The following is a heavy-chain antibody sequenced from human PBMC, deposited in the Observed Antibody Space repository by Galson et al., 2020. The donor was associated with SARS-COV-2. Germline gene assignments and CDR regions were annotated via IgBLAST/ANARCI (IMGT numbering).Heavy chain of an antibody. Sequence: SETLSLTCTVSGYSVSTTNYWGWDRQPPGRGLEWIGSVYPSGPAYYNPSLKSRVTISVDTSKNQFSLRLDSVTAADTALYYCARQGVNMIVLVTVPGWYFDLWGRGTLVTVSS. CDR3: ARQGVNMIVLVTVPGWYFDL. D-gene: IGHD3-22*01. J-gene: IGHJ2*01. V-gene: IGHV4-38-2*02. CDR2: VYPSGPA. CDR1: GYSVSTTNY.